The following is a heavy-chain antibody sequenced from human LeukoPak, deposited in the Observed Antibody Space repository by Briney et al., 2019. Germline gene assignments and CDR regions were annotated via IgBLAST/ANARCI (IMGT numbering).Heavy chain of an antibody. CDR3: ARSGSGYYLFDY. J-gene: IGHJ4*02. CDR1: GYSFTSYW. V-gene: IGHV5-51*01. CDR2: LYPGDSDI. D-gene: IGHD3-22*01. Sequence: GESLQISCKGSGYSFTSYWIGWVRQMPGKGLEWMGILYPGDSDIRYSPSFQGQVAISADKSITTAYLQWTSLKASDPAMYYCARSGSGYYLFDYWGQGTLVTVSS.